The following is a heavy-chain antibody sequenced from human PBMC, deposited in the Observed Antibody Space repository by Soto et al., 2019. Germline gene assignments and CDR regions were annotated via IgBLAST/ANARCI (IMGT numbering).Heavy chain of an antibody. CDR3: AREDYYGSKLMDV. CDR2: IIPILGIA. Sequence: ASVKVSCKASGGTFSSYTISWVRQAPGQGLEWMGRIIPILGIANYAQKFQGRVTITADKSTSTAYMELSSLRSEDTAVYYCAREDYYGSKLMDVWGQGTTVTVSS. CDR1: GGTFSSYT. J-gene: IGHJ6*02. D-gene: IGHD3-10*01. V-gene: IGHV1-69*04.